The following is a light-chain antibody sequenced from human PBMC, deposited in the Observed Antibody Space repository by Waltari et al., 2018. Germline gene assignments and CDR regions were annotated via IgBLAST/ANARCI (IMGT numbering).Light chain of an antibody. CDR3: HQYNSWPKT. V-gene: IGKV3-15*01. CDR2: GSS. CDR1: QSIMNN. Sequence: DIVLTQSPATLSVSPRKRATLSCRASQSIMNNLAWYQQKPGQAPRLLIYGSSSRTTDVPARFSGSGSGTEFTLTISSLRSGDSAIYYCHQYNSWPKTFGQGTKVEI. J-gene: IGKJ1*01.